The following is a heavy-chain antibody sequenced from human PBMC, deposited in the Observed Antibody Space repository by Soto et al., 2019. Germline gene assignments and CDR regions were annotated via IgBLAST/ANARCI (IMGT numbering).Heavy chain of an antibody. CDR3: ARGGEGVRGVIWFDP. CDR2: IIPIFGTA. V-gene: IGHV1-69*13. D-gene: IGHD3-10*01. Sequence: ASVKVSCKASGGTFSSYAISWVRQAPGQGLEWMGGIIPIFGTANYAQKFQGRVTITADESTSTAYMELSSLRSEDTAVYYCARGGEGVRGVIWFDPWGQGTLVTVSS. CDR1: GGTFSSYA. J-gene: IGHJ5*02.